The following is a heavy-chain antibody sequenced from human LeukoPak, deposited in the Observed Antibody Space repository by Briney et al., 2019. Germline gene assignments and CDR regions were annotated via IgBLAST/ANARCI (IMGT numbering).Heavy chain of an antibody. CDR3: AKATAGVEATTGFDS. J-gene: IGHJ5*01. CDR1: GGSISTSY. Sequence: SETLSLTCTVSGGSISTSYWNWIRQPAGKGLEWIGRIYISGSPKYNPSLKSRATMSVDTSKNHFSLKLRSVTAADTAVYYCAKATAGVEATTGFDSWGHGTLVTVAS. CDR2: IYISGSP. V-gene: IGHV4-4*07. D-gene: IGHD1-26*01.